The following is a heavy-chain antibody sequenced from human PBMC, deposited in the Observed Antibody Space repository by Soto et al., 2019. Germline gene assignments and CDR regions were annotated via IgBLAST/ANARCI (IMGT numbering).Heavy chain of an antibody. D-gene: IGHD6-19*01. J-gene: IGHJ4*02. V-gene: IGHV1-3*01. CDR2: INAGNGNT. Sequence: GAAVKGSCKASGYTFTNYAMHWVRQAPGQRLEWMGWINAGNGNTKYSQKFQGRVTITRDTSASTAYMELSSLRSEDTAVYYCARDYDEQWLAQFDYWGQGTLVTVPQ. CDR3: ARDYDEQWLAQFDY. CDR1: GYTFTNYA.